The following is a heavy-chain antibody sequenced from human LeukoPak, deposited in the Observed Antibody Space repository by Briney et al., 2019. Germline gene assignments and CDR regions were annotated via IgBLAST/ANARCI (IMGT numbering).Heavy chain of an antibody. Sequence: PSETLSLTCTVSGGSISSYYWSWIRQPPGKGLEWIGYIYYSGSTSYNPSLKSRVTISVDTSKNQFSLKLSSVTAADTAVYYCARDVAAALDYWGQGTLVTVSS. J-gene: IGHJ4*02. D-gene: IGHD6-13*01. V-gene: IGHV4-59*01. CDR1: GGSISSYY. CDR2: IYYSGST. CDR3: ARDVAAALDY.